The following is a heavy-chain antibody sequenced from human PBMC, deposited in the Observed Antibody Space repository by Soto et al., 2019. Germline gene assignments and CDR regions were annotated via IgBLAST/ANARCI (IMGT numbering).Heavy chain of an antibody. J-gene: IGHJ5*02. V-gene: IGHV4-31*03. Sequence: SETLSLTCTVSGGSISSGGYYWSWIRQHPGKGLEWIGYIYYSGSTYYNQSLKNRVTISVDTSKNQFSLKLSSVTAAVTAVYYCARTIAAADLRNWFDPWGQGALVTVSS. CDR3: ARTIAAADLRNWFDP. D-gene: IGHD6-13*01. CDR2: IYYSGST. CDR1: GGSISSGGYY.